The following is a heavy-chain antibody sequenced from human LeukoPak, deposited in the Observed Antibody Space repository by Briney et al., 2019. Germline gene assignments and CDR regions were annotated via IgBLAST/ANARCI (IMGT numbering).Heavy chain of an antibody. V-gene: IGHV4-59*01. D-gene: IGHD1/OR15-1a*01. J-gene: IGHJ4*02. CDR2: IYYNGYT. Sequence: SETLSLTCTVSGGSIGTYYWSWIRQPPGKGLEWIGYIYYNGYTDYNPSLKSRVTISVHTSKNQFSLKLSSVTAADTAVYYCARDRHWTNDWVFDYWGQGTLVTVSS. CDR3: ARDRHWTNDWVFDY. CDR1: GGSIGTYY.